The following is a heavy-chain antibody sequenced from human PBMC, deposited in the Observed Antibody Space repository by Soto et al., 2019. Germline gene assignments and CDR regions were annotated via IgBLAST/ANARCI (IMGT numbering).Heavy chain of an antibody. V-gene: IGHV3-23*01. Sequence: EVHLLESGGGLVQPGESLRLSCGGSGFIFSSCVMSWVRQAPGKGLQWVSSITDNGAGTHYADSVKGRFTIPRDNSRNTVALQMNNLRAEDTGVYYCAKGLINGRWYAADWGQGTLVTVSS. CDR3: AKGLINGRWYAAD. CDR1: GFIFSSCV. J-gene: IGHJ4*02. CDR2: ITDNGAGT. D-gene: IGHD6-13*01.